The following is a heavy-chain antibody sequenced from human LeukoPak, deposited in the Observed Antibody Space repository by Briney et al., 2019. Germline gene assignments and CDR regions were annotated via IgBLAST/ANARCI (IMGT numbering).Heavy chain of an antibody. D-gene: IGHD2-2*01. V-gene: IGHV1-2*02. CDR2: INPNSGGT. J-gene: IGHJ3*02. CDR3: ARPAPEDIVVVQYDAFDI. CDR1: GYTFTGYY. Sequence: GASVKVSCKASGYTFTGYYMHWVRQAPGQGLEWMGWINPNSGGTNYAQKFQGRVTMTRDTSISTAYMELSRLRSDDTAVYYCARPAPEDIVVVQYDAFDIWGQGTMVTVSS.